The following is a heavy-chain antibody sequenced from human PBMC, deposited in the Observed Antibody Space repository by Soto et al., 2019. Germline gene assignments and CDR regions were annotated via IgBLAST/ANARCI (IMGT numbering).Heavy chain of an antibody. CDR3: ARDSTNTWWGSWY. V-gene: IGHV1-3*04. J-gene: IGHJ4*02. CDR1: GYTFTTNS. Sequence: QVQLVQSGAEVKMPGASVRVSCKASGYTFTTNSMHWVRHAPGQRPEWMGWINTDNGNTKYSKEFQDRVTITKDTSASTAYMELSSLRSEDTAIYYCARDSTNTWWGSWYWGPGTLVTVSS. CDR2: INTDNGNT. D-gene: IGHD2-8*02.